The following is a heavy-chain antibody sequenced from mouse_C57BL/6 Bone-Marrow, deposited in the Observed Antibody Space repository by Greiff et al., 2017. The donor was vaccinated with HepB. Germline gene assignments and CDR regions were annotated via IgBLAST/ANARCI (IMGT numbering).Heavy chain of an antibody. CDR2: IDPSDSYT. V-gene: IGHV1-59*01. J-gene: IGHJ3*01. CDR3: ARPDY. Sequence: VQLQQPGAELVRPGPSVKLSCKASGYTFTSYWMHWVKQRPGQGLEWIGVIDPSDSYTNYNQKFKGKATLTVDTSSSTAYMQLSSLTSEDSAVYYCARPDYWGQGTLVTVSA. CDR1: GYTFTSYW.